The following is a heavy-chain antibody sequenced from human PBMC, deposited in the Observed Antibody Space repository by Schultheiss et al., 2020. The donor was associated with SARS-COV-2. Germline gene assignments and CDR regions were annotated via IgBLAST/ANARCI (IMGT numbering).Heavy chain of an antibody. J-gene: IGHJ3*02. CDR1: GGSVRSYF. CDR2: IYYSGST. CDR3: ARLSRARVVVVAAAALAFDI. V-gene: IGHV4-59*04. Sequence: SETLSLTCTVSGGSVRSYFWSWIRQTPGKGLEWIGSIYYSGSTYYNPSLKSRVTMSVDTSKNQFSLKLSSVTAADTAVYYCARLSRARVVVVAAAALAFDIWGQGTMVTVSS. D-gene: IGHD2-2*01.